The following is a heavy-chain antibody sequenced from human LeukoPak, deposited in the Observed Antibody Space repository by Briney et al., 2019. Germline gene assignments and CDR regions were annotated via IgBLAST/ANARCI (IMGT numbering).Heavy chain of an antibody. D-gene: IGHD3-22*01. CDR3: ARDAYYYDSSGPLGY. J-gene: IGHJ1*01. CDR2: IKQDGSEN. CDR1: GFTFSSYW. Sequence: PGGSLRLSCAASGFTFSSYWMSWVRQAPGKGLEWVANIKQDGSENYYVDSVKGRFTISRDNAKNSLYLQMNSLRADDTAVYYCARDAYYYDSSGPLGYWGQGTLVTVSS. V-gene: IGHV3-7*01.